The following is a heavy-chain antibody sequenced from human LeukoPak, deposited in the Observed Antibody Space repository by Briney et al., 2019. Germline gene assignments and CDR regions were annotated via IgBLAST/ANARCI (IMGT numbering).Heavy chain of an antibody. D-gene: IGHD3-10*01. J-gene: IGHJ4*02. Sequence: ASVKVSCKASGYSFSSFGISWVRQALGQGLEWMGRISRNNDNTDYAQRFRDRVTLTIDTSTTTADMEVRDLIPDDTAVYYCARHYLGSGSEDYWGQGTLVSVSS. CDR1: GYSFSSFG. CDR2: ISRNNDNT. V-gene: IGHV1-18*01. CDR3: ARHYLGSGSEDY.